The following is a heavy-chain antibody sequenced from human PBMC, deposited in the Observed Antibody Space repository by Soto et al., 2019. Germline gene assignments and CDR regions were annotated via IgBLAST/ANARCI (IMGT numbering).Heavy chain of an antibody. CDR3: ARDMMQRLVRDVFDL. CDR1: GFTFDDYG. V-gene: IGHV3-20*04. Sequence: EVQLVESGGGVVRPGGSLRLACTASGFTFDDYGMRWVRQAPGKGLEWVFAINWNGNNKGYADSVKGRFTISRDNAKNSLYLQMNSLRVEDTALYYCARDMMQRLVRDVFDLWGQGTMLTVSS. J-gene: IGHJ3*01. D-gene: IGHD6-13*01. CDR2: INWNGNNK.